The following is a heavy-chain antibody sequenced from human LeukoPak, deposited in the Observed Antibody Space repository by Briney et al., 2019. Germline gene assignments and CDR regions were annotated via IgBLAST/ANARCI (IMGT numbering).Heavy chain of an antibody. CDR2: IHTSGST. Sequence: GGSLRLSCAASGFTVSSFFMSWVRQTPGKGLELVSVIHTSGSTNYADSVKGRFTISRHSSKNTLYLQMNSLRAEDTAVYYCAKDGYCSDGSCYPNFFDSWGQGTLVTVSS. CDR3: AKDGYCSDGSCYPNFFDS. D-gene: IGHD2-15*01. V-gene: IGHV3-53*04. CDR1: GFTVSSFF. J-gene: IGHJ4*02.